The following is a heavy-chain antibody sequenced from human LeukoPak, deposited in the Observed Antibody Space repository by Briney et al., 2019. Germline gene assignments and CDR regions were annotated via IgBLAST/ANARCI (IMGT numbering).Heavy chain of an antibody. V-gene: IGHV1-2*02. CDR2: INPNSGGT. D-gene: IGHD6-13*01. Sequence: ASAKVSCKASGYTFTGYYMHWVRQAPGQGLEWMGWINPNSGGTNYAQKFQGRVTMTRDTSISTAYMELSRLRSDDTAVYYCARVDRQLDHRNFDYWGQGTLVTVSS. CDR1: GYTFTGYY. CDR3: ARVDRQLDHRNFDY. J-gene: IGHJ4*02.